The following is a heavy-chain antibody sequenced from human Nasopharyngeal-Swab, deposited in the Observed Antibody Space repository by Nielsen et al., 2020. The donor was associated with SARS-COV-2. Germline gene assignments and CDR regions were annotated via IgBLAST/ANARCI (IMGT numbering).Heavy chain of an antibody. V-gene: IGHV4-59*13. Sequence: SETLSLTCTVSGGSISSYYWSWIRQPPGKGLEWIGYIYYSGSTNYNPSLKSRVTISVDTSKNQFSLKLSSVTAADTAVYYCARVEGGSPTPYYYYYYGMDVWGQGTTVTVSS. J-gene: IGHJ6*02. CDR2: IYYSGST. D-gene: IGHD6-25*01. CDR3: ARVEGGSPTPYYYYYYGMDV. CDR1: GGSISSYY.